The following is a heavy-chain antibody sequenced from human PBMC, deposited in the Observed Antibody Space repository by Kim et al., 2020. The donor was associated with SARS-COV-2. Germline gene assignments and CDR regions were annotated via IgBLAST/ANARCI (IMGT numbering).Heavy chain of an antibody. J-gene: IGHJ5*02. D-gene: IGHD3-10*01. V-gene: IGHV4-39*01. Sequence: SETLSLTCTVSGGSISSSSYYWGWIRQPPGKGLEWIGSIYYSGSTYYNPSLKSRVTISVDTSKNQFSLKLSSVTAADTAVYYCARRPTMVRGMRPRNWFDPWGQGTLVTVSS. CDR1: GGSISSSSYY. CDR3: ARRPTMVRGMRPRNWFDP. CDR2: IYYSGST.